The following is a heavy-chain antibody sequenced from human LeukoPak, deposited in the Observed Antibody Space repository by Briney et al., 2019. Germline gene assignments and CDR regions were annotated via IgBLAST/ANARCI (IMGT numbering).Heavy chain of an antibody. D-gene: IGHD6-13*01. J-gene: IGHJ5*02. CDR2: IYYSGST. CDR3: ARLAAGGPYNWFDP. V-gene: IGHV4-59*08. Sequence: SETLSLTCTVSGGSISSYYWSWIRQPPGKGLEWIGYIYYSGSTNYNPSHKSRVTISADTSKNQFSLKLSSVTAGDTAVYYCARLAAGGPYNWFDPWGQGTLVTVSS. CDR1: GGSISSYY.